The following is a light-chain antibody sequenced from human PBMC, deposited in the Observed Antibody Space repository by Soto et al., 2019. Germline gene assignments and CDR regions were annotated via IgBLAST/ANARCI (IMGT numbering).Light chain of an antibody. J-gene: IGKJ1*01. CDR1: QSVSKW. CDR3: HPYDTYSWA. CDR2: EAS. V-gene: IGKV1-5*01. Sequence: DIQMTQSPSTLYASVGDRVTITCRASQSVSKWLAWYQQKPGKAPKVLIYEASILESGVTSRFSGSGSGTEFTLTISSLQPDDFAIYFCHPYDTYSWAVGPGTQVDIK.